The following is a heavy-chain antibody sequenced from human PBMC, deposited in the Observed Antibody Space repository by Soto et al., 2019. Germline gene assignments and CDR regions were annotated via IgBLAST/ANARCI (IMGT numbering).Heavy chain of an antibody. Sequence: QVPLVQSGAEVKKPGSSVKVSCKASGGTFSSYTISWVRQAPGQGLEWMGRIIPILGIGNYAQKFQGRVTITADKSTSTAYMELSSLRSEDTAVYYCARGGPTGGIGYWGQGTLVTVSS. CDR1: GGTFSSYT. CDR3: ARGGPTGGIGY. J-gene: IGHJ4*02. CDR2: IIPILGIG. V-gene: IGHV1-69*02. D-gene: IGHD2-8*02.